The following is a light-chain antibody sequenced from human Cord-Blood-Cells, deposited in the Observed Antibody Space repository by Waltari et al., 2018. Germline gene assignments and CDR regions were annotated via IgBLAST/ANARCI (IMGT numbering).Light chain of an antibody. Sequence: DIQMTQSPSTLSASVGDRVTITCRASKSISSWLAWYQQKPGKAPKLLIYDASSLERGIPSRFSGSGSGTGFTITISSLQPDYFATYYCQQYKSSCTFGQGTKVEIK. CDR3: QQYKSSCT. J-gene: IGKJ1*01. CDR1: KSISSW. V-gene: IGKV1-5*01. CDR2: DAS.